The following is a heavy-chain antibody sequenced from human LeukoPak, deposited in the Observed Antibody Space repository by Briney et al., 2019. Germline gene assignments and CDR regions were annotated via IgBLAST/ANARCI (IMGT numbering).Heavy chain of an antibody. V-gene: IGHV1-2*02. Sequence: ASVKVSCKTSGYTFTGYYMHWVRQAPGQGLEWMGWINPNSGGTNYAQKFQGRVTMTRDTSISTAYMELSRLRSDDTAGYYCARYSSGWYFDLWGRGTLVTVSS. CDR2: INPNSGGT. CDR3: ARYSSGWYFDL. J-gene: IGHJ2*01. CDR1: GYTFTGYY. D-gene: IGHD6-19*01.